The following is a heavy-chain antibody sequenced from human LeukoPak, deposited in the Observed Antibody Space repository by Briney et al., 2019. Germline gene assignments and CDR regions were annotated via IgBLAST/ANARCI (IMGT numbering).Heavy chain of an antibody. J-gene: IGHJ4*02. CDR1: GFIFPNAF. D-gene: IGHD3-10*01. Sequence: GGSLRLSCAASGFIFPNAFMNWVRQAPGKGLEWVSYISSSGSTIYYADSVKGRFTISRDNAKNSLYLQMNSLRAEDTAVYYCARDGPPMVRGVIPFDYWGQGTLVTVSS. CDR2: ISSSGSTI. CDR3: ARDGPPMVRGVIPFDY. V-gene: IGHV3-48*04.